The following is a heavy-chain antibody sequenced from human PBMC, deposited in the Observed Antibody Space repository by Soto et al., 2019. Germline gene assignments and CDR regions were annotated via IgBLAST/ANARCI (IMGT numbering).Heavy chain of an antibody. CDR1: GGSISSSSYY. Sequence: QLQLQESGPGLVKPSETLSLTCTVSGGSISSSSYYWGWIRQPPGKGLEWIGSIYYSGSTYYNPSHKSRVTITVDTSKNQFSLKLSSVTAADTAVYYWARHPSRRDFDYWGQGPLVTVSS. CDR2: IYYSGST. CDR3: ARHPSRRDFDY. V-gene: IGHV4-39*01. J-gene: IGHJ4*02.